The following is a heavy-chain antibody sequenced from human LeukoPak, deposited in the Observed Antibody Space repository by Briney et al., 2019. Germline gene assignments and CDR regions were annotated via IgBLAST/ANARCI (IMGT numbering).Heavy chain of an antibody. CDR1: GYTFTSYY. Sequence: ASVKVSCKASGYTFTSYYIHWVRQAPGQGLEWMGIINPSGGSTNYAQKFRGRVTMTRDTSTSTVYMELSSLRSDDTAVYYCARASADIVEPNWFDPWGQGTLVTVSS. J-gene: IGHJ5*02. CDR3: ARASADIVEPNWFDP. D-gene: IGHD2-15*01. CDR2: INPSGGST. V-gene: IGHV1-46*01.